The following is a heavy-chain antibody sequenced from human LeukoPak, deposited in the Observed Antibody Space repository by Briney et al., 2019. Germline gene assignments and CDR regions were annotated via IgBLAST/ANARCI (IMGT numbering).Heavy chain of an antibody. J-gene: IGHJ4*02. CDR1: GYSISSSSW. CDR2: IYHSGTT. D-gene: IGHD2-8*01. Sequence: NPSETLSLTCAVSGYSISSSSWWGWIRQPPGKGLEWIVYIYHSGTTYYNPSLQSRVTMSVDTSKNQFSLKLSSVTAVDTAVYYCARGKWLDYWGQGTLVTVSS. CDR3: ARGKWLDY. V-gene: IGHV4-28*03.